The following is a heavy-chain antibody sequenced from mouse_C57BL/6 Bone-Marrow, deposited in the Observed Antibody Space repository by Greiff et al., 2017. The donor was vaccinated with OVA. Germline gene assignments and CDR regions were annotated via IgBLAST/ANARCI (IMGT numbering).Heavy chain of an antibody. CDR1: GFSLTSYG. V-gene: IGHV2-2*01. Sequence: QVQLQQSGPGLVQPSQSLSITCTVSGFSLTSYGVHWVRQSPGKGLEWLGVIWSGGSTDYNAAFISRLSISKDNSKSQVFFKMNSLQADDTAIYYCARSPYYYGSSYYAMDYWGQGTSVTVSS. J-gene: IGHJ4*01. CDR2: IWSGGST. CDR3: ARSPYYYGSSYYAMDY. D-gene: IGHD1-1*01.